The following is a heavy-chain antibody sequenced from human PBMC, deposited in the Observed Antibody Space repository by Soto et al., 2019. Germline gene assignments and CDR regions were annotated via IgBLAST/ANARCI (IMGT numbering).Heavy chain of an antibody. CDR1: VIPFARYT. D-gene: IGHD6-19*01. CDR2: XXSXXSXX. J-gene: IGHJ4*02. Sequence: RPLRLPAPAPVIPFARYTTDSVRGGPGKGLEWASSXXSXXSXXXXXDXXXGRFTISRNNANNSLYLQMTSLRAEDTAVYYCARGGIAVAVTHFDYWGQGTLVTVSS. V-gene: IGHV3-21*01. CDR3: ARGGIAVAVTHFDY.